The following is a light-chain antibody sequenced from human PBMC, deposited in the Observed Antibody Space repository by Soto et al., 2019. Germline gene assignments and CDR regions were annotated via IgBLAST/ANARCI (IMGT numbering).Light chain of an antibody. Sequence: VQMTPSPSSGSACGGDNFTITCRASQSISSYLNWYQQKPGKAPKLLIYAASSLQSGVPSRFSGSGSGTDFTLTISSLQPEDFATYYCQQSYSTPLTFGGGTKVDIK. CDR3: QQSYSTPLT. J-gene: IGKJ4*01. CDR2: AAS. CDR1: QSISSY. V-gene: IGKV1-39*01.